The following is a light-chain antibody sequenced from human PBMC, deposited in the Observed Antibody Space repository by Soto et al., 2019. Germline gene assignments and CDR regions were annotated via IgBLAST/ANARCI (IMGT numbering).Light chain of an antibody. CDR1: QSVSSN. CDR3: QHRSNWPLT. Sequence: EIVLTQSPGTLSLSPGERATLSCRASQSVSSNLAWYQQKPGQAPRLLIYGASTRATGIPARFSGSGSGTDFTLTISSLEPEDFAVYYCQHRSNWPLTFGGGTKVDIK. V-gene: IGKV3-11*01. CDR2: GAS. J-gene: IGKJ4*01.